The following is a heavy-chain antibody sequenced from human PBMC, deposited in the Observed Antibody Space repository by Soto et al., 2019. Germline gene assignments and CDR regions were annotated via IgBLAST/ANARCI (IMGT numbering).Heavy chain of an antibody. CDR3: ARAPHYYYGMDV. J-gene: IGHJ6*02. CDR1: GYTFTTYY. CDR2: ISPDGGRT. Sequence: ASVKVSCKASGYTFTTYYMHWVRQAPGRGPEWMGIISPDGGRTSYAQKFQGRVTMTRDTSTSTAYMELSSLRSEDTAVYYCARAPHYYYGMDVWGQGTTVTVSS. V-gene: IGHV1-46*01.